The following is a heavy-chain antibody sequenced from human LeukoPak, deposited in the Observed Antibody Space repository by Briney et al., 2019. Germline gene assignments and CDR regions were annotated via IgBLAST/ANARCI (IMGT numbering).Heavy chain of an antibody. D-gene: IGHD5-12*01. CDR1: GFNFSSFV. CDR3: ARASSGSDLNYFDY. J-gene: IGHJ4*02. CDR2: ISSSSTYI. V-gene: IGHV3-21*01. Sequence: GGSLRLSCAASGFNFSSFVMHWVRQAPGKGLEWVSSISSSSTYIYYADSVKGRFTISRDNAKNSLYLQMNSLRAEDTAVYYCARASSGSDLNYFDYWGQGTLVTVSS.